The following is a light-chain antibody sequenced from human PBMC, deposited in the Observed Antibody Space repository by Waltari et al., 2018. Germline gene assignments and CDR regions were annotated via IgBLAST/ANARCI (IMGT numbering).Light chain of an antibody. CDR3: QAWDRGTWV. CDR2: QDT. Sequence: SYELTQPPSVSVSPGQTASITCSGDELGDKYACWYQQKPGQSPVVVIYQDTKRPSGLPVVFSGTSSWKTATLTSRGTQAMDEADYYCQAWDRGTWVFGGGTKLTVL. V-gene: IGLV3-1*01. CDR1: ELGDKY. J-gene: IGLJ3*02.